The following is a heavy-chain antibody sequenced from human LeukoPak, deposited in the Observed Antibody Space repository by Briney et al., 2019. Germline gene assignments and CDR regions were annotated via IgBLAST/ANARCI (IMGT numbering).Heavy chain of an antibody. J-gene: IGHJ4*02. Sequence: GGSLRLSCIASGYTFGDYAMSWVRQAPGKGLEWVGFTRSKAHGGTSEYAAPVKGRFTIFRDDSKSIVYLQMNSLKTEDTAVYYCTRDRPAYDYVWGSYRYGYYFDYWGQGTLVTVSS. CDR3: TRDRPAYDYVWGSYRYGYYFDY. CDR1: GYTFGDYA. CDR2: TRSKAHGGTS. D-gene: IGHD3-16*02. V-gene: IGHV3-49*04.